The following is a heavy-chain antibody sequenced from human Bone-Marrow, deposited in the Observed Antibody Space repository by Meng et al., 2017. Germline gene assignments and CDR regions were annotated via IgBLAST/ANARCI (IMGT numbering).Heavy chain of an antibody. CDR2: IYTSGST. Sequence: LRLSCTVSGGSISSGSYYWSWIRPPAGKGLEWIGRIYTSGSTNHNPSLKSRVTISVDTSKNQFSLKLSSVTAADTAVYYCARELGTDIGSGRYFYYPIDAFDIWGQGTMVTVSS. V-gene: IGHV4-61*02. CDR3: ARELGTDIGSGRYFYYPIDAFDI. CDR1: GGSISSGSYY. J-gene: IGHJ3*02. D-gene: IGHD6-19*01.